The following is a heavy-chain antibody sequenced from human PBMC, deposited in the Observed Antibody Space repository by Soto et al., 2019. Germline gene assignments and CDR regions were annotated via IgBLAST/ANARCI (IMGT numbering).Heavy chain of an antibody. CDR2: TYYRSKWYN. J-gene: IGHJ3*02. V-gene: IGHV6-1*01. D-gene: IGHD6-19*01. Sequence: QSQTLSLTCAISGDSVSSNSAAWNWIRQSPSRGLEWLGRTYYRSKWYNDYAVSVKSRITINPDTSKNQFSLQLNSVTPEGTAVYYCARDLGHGWYDAFDIWGQGTMVTVSS. CDR3: ARDLGHGWYDAFDI. CDR1: GDSVSSNSAA.